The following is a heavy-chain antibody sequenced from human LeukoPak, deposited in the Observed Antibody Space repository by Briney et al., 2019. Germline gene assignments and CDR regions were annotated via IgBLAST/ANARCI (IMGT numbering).Heavy chain of an antibody. Sequence: PGGSLRLSCAASGFTFSSYAMHWVRQAPGKGLEWVAVISYDGSNKYYADSVKGRFTISRDNSKNTLYLQMNSLRAEDTAVYYCARDPSRGWYGGWGQGTLVTVSS. D-gene: IGHD6-19*01. V-gene: IGHV3-30*04. CDR1: GFTFSSYA. CDR3: ARDPSRGWYGG. J-gene: IGHJ4*02. CDR2: ISYDGSNK.